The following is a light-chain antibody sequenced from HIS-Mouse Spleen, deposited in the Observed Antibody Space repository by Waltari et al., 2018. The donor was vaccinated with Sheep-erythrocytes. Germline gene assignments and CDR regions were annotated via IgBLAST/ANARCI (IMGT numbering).Light chain of an antibody. V-gene: IGKV4-1*01. CDR2: WAS. J-gene: IGKJ3*01. Sequence: DIVMTQSPDSLAVSLGERGTINCKSSQSVFYSSNNKNYLAWYQQKPGQPPKLLIYWASTRECGVPDRFSGSGSGTDFTLTISSLQAEDVAVYYCQQYYSTPFTFGPGTKVDIK. CDR3: QQYYSTPFT. CDR1: QSVFYSSNNKNY.